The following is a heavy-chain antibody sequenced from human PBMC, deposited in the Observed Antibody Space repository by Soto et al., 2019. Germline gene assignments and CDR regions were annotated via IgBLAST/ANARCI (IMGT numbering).Heavy chain of an antibody. Sequence: SETLSLTCTVSGGSISSYYWSWIRQPPGKGLEWIGYIYYSGSTNYNPSLKSRVTISVDTSKNQFSLKLSSVTAADTAVYYCASIVLLYGMDVWGQGTTVTVSS. V-gene: IGHV4-59*08. CDR1: GGSISSYY. CDR2: IYYSGST. CDR3: ASIVLLYGMDV. J-gene: IGHJ6*02. D-gene: IGHD3-10*01.